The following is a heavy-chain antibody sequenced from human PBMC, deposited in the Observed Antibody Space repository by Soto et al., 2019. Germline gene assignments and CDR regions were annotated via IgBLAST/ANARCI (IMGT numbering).Heavy chain of an antibody. V-gene: IGHV1-69*02. J-gene: IGHJ6*04. D-gene: IGHD3-10*01. CDR1: GGTFSIDT. CDR2: IIPILGIA. CDR3: AIRSPGTYCYGSGSMDV. Sequence: SVKVSCKASGGTFSIDTISWGSKAPGKGLEWMGRIIPILGIANYAQKFQGRVTITADKSTSTAYMELSSLRSEDTAVYYCAIRSPGTYCYGSGSMDVWGKGTTVTVSS.